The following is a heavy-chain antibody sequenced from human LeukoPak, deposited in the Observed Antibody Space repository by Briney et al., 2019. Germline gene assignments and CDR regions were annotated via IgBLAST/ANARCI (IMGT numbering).Heavy chain of an antibody. Sequence: SETLSLTCTVSGGSIGSSSYYWGWIRQPPGKGLEWIGSIYYSGSTYYNPSLKSRVTISVDTSKNQFSLKLSSVTAADTAVYYCASLDYDILTGLDYWGQGTLVTVSS. CDR2: IYYSGST. V-gene: IGHV4-39*01. J-gene: IGHJ4*02. CDR3: ASLDYDILTGLDY. D-gene: IGHD3-9*01. CDR1: GGSIGSSSYY.